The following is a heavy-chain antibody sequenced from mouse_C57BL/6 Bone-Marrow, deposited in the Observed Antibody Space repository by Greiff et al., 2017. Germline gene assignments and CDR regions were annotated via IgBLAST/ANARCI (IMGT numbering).Heavy chain of an antibody. J-gene: IGHJ2*01. V-gene: IGHV1-55*01. CDR3: ARDYGYDGN. CDR1: GYTFTSYW. D-gene: IGHD2-2*01. Sequence: VQLQQPGAELVKPGASVKMSCKASGYTFTSYWITWVKQRPGQGLEWIGDIYPGSGSTNYNEKLKSKATLTVDTASSTAYMQLSSLTSEDSAVYYCARDYGYDGNWGQGTTLTGSS. CDR2: IYPGSGST.